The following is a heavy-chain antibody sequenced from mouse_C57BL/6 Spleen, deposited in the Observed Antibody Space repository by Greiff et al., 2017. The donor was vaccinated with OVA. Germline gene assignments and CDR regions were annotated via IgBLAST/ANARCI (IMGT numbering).Heavy chain of an antibody. D-gene: IGHD4-1*01. CDR3: ARQGAGTENYFDY. J-gene: IGHJ2*01. Sequence: EVKVVESGGDLVKPGGSLKLSCAASGFTFSSYGMSWVRQTPDKRLEWVATISSGGSYTYYPDSVKGRFTISRDNAKNTLYLQMSSLKSEDTAMYYCARQGAGTENYFDYWGQGTTLTVSS. CDR1: GFTFSSYG. CDR2: ISSGGSYT. V-gene: IGHV5-6*01.